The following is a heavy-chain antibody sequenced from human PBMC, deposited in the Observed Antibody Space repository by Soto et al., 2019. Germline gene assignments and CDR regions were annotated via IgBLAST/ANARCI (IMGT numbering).Heavy chain of an antibody. Sequence: GGSLRLSCEASGFTFSDYCMSWIRQAPGKGLEWVSYISSSGSAIYYADSVKGRFTISRDNAKNSLYLQMDSLRAEDTAVYHCARISRECSGYDFDYWGQGTLVTVSS. CDR2: ISSSGSAI. J-gene: IGHJ4*02. V-gene: IGHV3-11*01. CDR3: ARISRECSGYDFDY. CDR1: GFTFSDYC. D-gene: IGHD5-12*01.